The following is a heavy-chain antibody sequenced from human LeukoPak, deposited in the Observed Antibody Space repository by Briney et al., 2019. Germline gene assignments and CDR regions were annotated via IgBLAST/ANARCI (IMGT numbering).Heavy chain of an antibody. Sequence: SETLSLTCTVSGGSISSYYWSWIRQPPGKGLEWIGYIYYSGSTNYNFSLKGRVTISVDTSKNQFSLKLTSVTAADTAVYYCATVATGDTYYFDYWGQGTLVTVSS. J-gene: IGHJ4*02. D-gene: IGHD7-27*01. V-gene: IGHV4-59*12. CDR1: GGSISSYY. CDR3: ATVATGDTYYFDY. CDR2: IYYSGST.